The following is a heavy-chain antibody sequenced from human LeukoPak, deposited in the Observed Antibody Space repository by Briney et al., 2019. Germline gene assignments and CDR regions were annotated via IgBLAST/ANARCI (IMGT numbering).Heavy chain of an antibody. CDR1: GFTFYNYW. J-gene: IGHJ6*03. CDR3: ARAYSSGWYPRVYYYYYMDV. V-gene: IGHV3-7*01. Sequence: GGSLRLSCAASGFTFYNYWMSWVRQAPGKGLEWVANIKQDGSEKYYVDSVKGRFTISRDNAKNSLYLQMNSLRAEDTAVYYCARAYSSGWYPRVYYYYYMDVWGKGTTVTVSS. CDR2: IKQDGSEK. D-gene: IGHD6-13*01.